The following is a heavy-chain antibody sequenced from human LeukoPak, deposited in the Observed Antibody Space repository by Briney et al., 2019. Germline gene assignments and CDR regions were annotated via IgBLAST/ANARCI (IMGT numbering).Heavy chain of an antibody. D-gene: IGHD6-6*01. CDR3: ARGVHPAGIAARSGFDP. CDR2: INPSGGST. J-gene: IGHJ5*02. Sequence: ASVKVSCKASGYTFTSYHMHWVRQAPGQGLEWMGIINPSGGSTSYAQKFQGRVTITADKSTSTAYMELSSLRSEDTAVYYCARGVHPAGIAARSGFDPWGQGTLVTVSS. CDR1: GYTFTSYH. V-gene: IGHV1-46*01.